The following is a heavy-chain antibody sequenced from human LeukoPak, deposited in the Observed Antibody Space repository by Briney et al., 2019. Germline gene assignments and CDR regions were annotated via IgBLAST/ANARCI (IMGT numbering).Heavy chain of an antibody. V-gene: IGHV3-30*18. J-gene: IGHJ6*02. CDR2: ISYDGSNK. CDR1: GFTFSSYG. D-gene: IGHD4/OR15-4a*01. CDR3: AKTLNYYYYGMDV. Sequence: GGSLRLSCAASGFTFSSYGMHWVRQAPGKGLEWVAVISYDGSNKYYADSVKGRFTISRDNSMNTLYLQMNSLRAEDTAVYYCAKTLNYYYYGMDVWGQGTTVTVSS.